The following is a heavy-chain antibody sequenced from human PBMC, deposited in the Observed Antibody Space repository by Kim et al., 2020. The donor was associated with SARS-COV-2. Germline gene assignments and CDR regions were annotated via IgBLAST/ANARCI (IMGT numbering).Heavy chain of an antibody. D-gene: IGHD2-15*01. J-gene: IGHJ4*02. V-gene: IGHV4-59*09. CDR3: ARGSGYCSGGSCATFDY. Sequence: RKSRVTISVDTSKNQYSLKLSAVTAADTAVYYCARGSGYCSGGSCATFDYWGQGTLVTVSP.